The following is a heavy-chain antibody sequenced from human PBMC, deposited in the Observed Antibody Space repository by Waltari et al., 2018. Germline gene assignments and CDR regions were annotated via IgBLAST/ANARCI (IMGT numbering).Heavy chain of an antibody. CDR3: ARQGPGCTGGVCAIYYYYYYMDV. CDR1: GYTFTGYY. J-gene: IGHJ6*03. D-gene: IGHD2-8*02. CDR2: INPNSGGT. Sequence: QVQLVQSGAEVKKPGASVKVSCKASGYTFTGYYMHWVRQAPGQGLEWMGWINPNSGGTNYAQKFQGRVTMTRDTAISTAYMELSRLRSDDTAVYYCARQGPGCTGGVCAIYYYYYYMDVWGKGTTVTVSS. V-gene: IGHV1-2*02.